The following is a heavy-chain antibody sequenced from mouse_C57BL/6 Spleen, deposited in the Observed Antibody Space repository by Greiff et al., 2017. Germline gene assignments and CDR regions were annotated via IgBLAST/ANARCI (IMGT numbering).Heavy chain of an antibody. J-gene: IGHJ4*01. CDR1: GYTFTSYW. CDR2: IDPSDSYT. Sequence: QVQLQQPGAELVKPGASVKLSCKASGYTFTSYWMQWVKQRPGQGLEWIGEIDPSDSYTNYNQKFKGKATLTVDTSSSTAYMPLSSLTSEDSAVYYCARRPMVTTTRYAMDYWGQGTSVTVSS. CDR3: ARRPMVTTTRYAMDY. D-gene: IGHD2-2*01. V-gene: IGHV1-50*01.